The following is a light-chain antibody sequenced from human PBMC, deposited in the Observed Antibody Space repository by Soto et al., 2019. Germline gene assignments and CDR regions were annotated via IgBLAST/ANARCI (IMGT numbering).Light chain of an antibody. Sequence: SYELTQPPSVSVAPGKTARITCGGNNIGSKSVHWYQQKPGQAPALVISYDSDRPSGIPERFSGSNSGNTATLTISRVEAGGEADYYCQVWDTSSDHRGVFGGGTKLTVL. CDR1: NIGSKS. J-gene: IGLJ2*01. CDR3: QVWDTSSDHRGV. V-gene: IGLV3-21*04. CDR2: YDS.